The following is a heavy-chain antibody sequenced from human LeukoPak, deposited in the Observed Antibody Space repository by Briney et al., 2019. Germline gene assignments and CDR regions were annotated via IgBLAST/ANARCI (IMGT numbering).Heavy chain of an antibody. Sequence: PGGSLRLSCAASGFTFSSYAMSWVRQAPGKGLDLVSEISGSGGSTYYADSVKGRFTISRDNSKNTLYLQMSSLRAEDTAVYYCAKGYSSGWYNWFDPWGQGTLVTVSS. CDR1: GFTFSSYA. CDR2: ISGSGGST. D-gene: IGHD6-19*01. V-gene: IGHV3-23*01. J-gene: IGHJ5*02. CDR3: AKGYSSGWYNWFDP.